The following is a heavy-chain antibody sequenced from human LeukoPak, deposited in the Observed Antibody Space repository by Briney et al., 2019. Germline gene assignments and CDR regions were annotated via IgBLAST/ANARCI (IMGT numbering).Heavy chain of an antibody. CDR3: ARNGGGSSSWFVY. Sequence: GGSLRLSCAASGFTVDDYGMSWVRQAPGKGLEWVSCINWNGGSTGYADSVKGRFTISRDNAENSLYLQMNSLRAEDTALYYCARNGGGSSSWFVYWGQGTLVTVSS. V-gene: IGHV3-20*04. D-gene: IGHD3-16*01. CDR2: INWNGGST. J-gene: IGHJ5*01. CDR1: GFTVDDYG.